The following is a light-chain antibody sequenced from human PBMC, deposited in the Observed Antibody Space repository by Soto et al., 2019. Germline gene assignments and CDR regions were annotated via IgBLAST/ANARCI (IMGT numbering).Light chain of an antibody. J-gene: IGLJ1*01. Sequence: QSVLTQPASVSGSPGQSITISCTGTSSDVGGYNYVSWYQQHPGKAPKLMIYDVSNRPSGVSNRFSGSKSGNTASLTISVLQAEDEADYYCSSYTSSSTNYVFGAGTKVTVL. CDR2: DVS. CDR1: SSDVGGYNY. CDR3: SSYTSSSTNYV. V-gene: IGLV2-14*01.